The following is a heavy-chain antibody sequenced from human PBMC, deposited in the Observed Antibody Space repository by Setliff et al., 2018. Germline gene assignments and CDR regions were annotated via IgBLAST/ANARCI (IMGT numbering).Heavy chain of an antibody. V-gene: IGHV3-33*08. Sequence: HPGGSLRLSCAASGFTFSTYRMHWVRQAPGKGLEWVAVIWDDGGNKYHADSVKGRFTISRDKSKNTLYLQMNSLRAEDTAVYFCAREWQVGSGWVDTVDIWGQGTMVTVSS. CDR1: GFTFSTYR. CDR2: IWDDGGNK. CDR3: AREWQVGSGWVDTVDI. D-gene: IGHD1-26*01. J-gene: IGHJ3*02.